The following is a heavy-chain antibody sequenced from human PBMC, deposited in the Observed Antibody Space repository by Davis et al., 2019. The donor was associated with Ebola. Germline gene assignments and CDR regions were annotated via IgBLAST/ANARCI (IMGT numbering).Heavy chain of an antibody. CDR3: ARAIFGETAFDI. V-gene: IGHV3-13*01. CDR1: GFTFRSYD. J-gene: IGHJ3*02. CDR2: IGTAGDA. D-gene: IGHD3-10*01. Sequence: PGGSLRLPCAASGFTFRSYDMHWVRQATGKGLEWVSAIGTAGDAYYPGSVKGRFTISRENAKNSLYLQMNSLRPGDTAVYYWARAIFGETAFDIWGQGTMVTVS.